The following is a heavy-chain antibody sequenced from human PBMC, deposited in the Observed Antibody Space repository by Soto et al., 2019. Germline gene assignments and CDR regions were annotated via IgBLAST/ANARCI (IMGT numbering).Heavy chain of an antibody. CDR1: GYTLTELS. D-gene: IGHD2-2*01. J-gene: IGHJ6*02. Sequence: ASVKVSCKVSGYTLTELSMHWVRQAPGQGLEWMGGIIPIFDTANYAQKFQGRVTITADESTSTAYMELSSLRSEDTAVYYCARHDCISSSCYYYYYYSMDVWGQGTTVTVSS. CDR3: ARHDCISSSCYYYYYYSMDV. CDR2: IIPIFDTA. V-gene: IGHV1-69*13.